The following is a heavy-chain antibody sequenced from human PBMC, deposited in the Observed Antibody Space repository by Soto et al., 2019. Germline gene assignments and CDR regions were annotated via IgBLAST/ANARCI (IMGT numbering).Heavy chain of an antibody. CDR1: GGSISSSSYY. CDR3: ARHTPAISISDH. D-gene: IGHD2-15*01. Sequence: QLQLQVSGPGLVKPSETLSLTCTVSGGSISSSSYYWGWIRQPPGKGLEWIGSIYYSGSTYYNPSLKSRVTISGDTSKNQFSLKLSSVTAADTAVYYCARHTPAISISDHWGQGTLVTVSS. J-gene: IGHJ4*02. V-gene: IGHV4-39*01. CDR2: IYYSGST.